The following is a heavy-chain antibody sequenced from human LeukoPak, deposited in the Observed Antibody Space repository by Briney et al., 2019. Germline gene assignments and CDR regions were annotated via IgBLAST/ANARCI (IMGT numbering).Heavy chain of an antibody. CDR1: GGSVSSGSYY. V-gene: IGHV4-61*01. CDR3: ARGDYYYGMDV. CDR2: IYHSGST. J-gene: IGHJ6*02. Sequence: PSETLSLTCTVSGGSVSSGSYYWSWIRQPPGKGLEWIGYIYHSGSTNYNPSLKSRVTISVDTSKNQFSLKLSSVTAADTAVYYCARGDYYYGMDVWGQGTTVTVSS.